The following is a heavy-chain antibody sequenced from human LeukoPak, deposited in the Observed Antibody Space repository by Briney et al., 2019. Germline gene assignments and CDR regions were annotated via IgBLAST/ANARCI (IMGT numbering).Heavy chain of an antibody. Sequence: GASVKVSCKASGYTFTSYDINWVRQATGQGLEWMGWMNPNSGNTGYAQKFQGRLTITRDTSVDTAYMDLSSLSSEDTAVYYCARGVPLGYCTYGVCYPPYYFDYWGQGTLVTASS. J-gene: IGHJ4*02. D-gene: IGHD2-8*01. V-gene: IGHV1-8*03. CDR2: MNPNSGNT. CDR1: GYTFTSYD. CDR3: ARGVPLGYCTYGVCYPPYYFDY.